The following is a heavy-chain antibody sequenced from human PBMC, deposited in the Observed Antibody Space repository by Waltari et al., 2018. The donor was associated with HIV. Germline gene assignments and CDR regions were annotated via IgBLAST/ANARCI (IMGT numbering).Heavy chain of an antibody. CDR3: ATGHYESSGYYGLDAFDI. J-gene: IGHJ3*02. V-gene: IGHV1-24*01. CDR2: FDPEDGET. CDR1: GYPLPASP. Sequence: QVQLVQSGAEVKKPGASVKLSCNVAGYPLPASPTHLVPHARGKGLEWLGGFDPEDGETIYAQKFQGRVTMTEDTSTDTAYMELSSLRSEDTAVYYCATGHYESSGYYGLDAFDIWGQGTMVTVSS. D-gene: IGHD3-22*01.